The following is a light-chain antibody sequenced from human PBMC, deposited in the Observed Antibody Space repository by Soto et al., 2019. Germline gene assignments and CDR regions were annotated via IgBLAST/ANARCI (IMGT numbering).Light chain of an antibody. CDR3: CSYAGTSTWV. CDR2: EGS. CDR1: NSDVGRYNL. J-gene: IGLJ2*01. Sequence: QSVLTQPASVSGSPGQSITISCTGTNSDVGRYNLVSWYQQHPGKAPKLMIYEGSQRPSGVSNRFSGSKSDNTASLTISGLQAEDEADYYCCSYAGTSTWVFGGGTKVTVL. V-gene: IGLV2-23*01.